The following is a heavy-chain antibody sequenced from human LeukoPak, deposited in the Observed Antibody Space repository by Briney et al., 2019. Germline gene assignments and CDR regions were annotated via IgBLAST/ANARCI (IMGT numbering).Heavy chain of an antibody. Sequence: PVKVSCKASGGTFSSYAISWVRQAPGQGLEWMGGIIPIFGTANYAQKFQGRVTITADESTSTAYMELSSLRSEDTAVYYCARQLYYYGSGSYYYFDYWGQGTLVTVSS. CDR3: ARQLYYYGSGSYYYFDY. V-gene: IGHV1-69*13. CDR2: IIPIFGTA. D-gene: IGHD3-10*01. J-gene: IGHJ4*02. CDR1: GGTFSSYA.